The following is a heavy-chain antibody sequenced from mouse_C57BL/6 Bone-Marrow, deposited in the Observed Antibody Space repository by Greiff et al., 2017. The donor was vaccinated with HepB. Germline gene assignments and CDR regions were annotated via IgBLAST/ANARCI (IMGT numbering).Heavy chain of an antibody. D-gene: IGHD1-1*01. Sequence: EVQRVESGGGLVQPGGSLKLSCAASGFTFSDYYMYWVRQTPEKRLEWVAYISNGGGSTYYPDTVKGRFTISRDNAKNTLYLQMSRLKSEDTAMYYCASPDYYGSSYDAMDYWGQGTSVTVSS. J-gene: IGHJ4*01. CDR3: ASPDYYGSSYDAMDY. V-gene: IGHV5-12*01. CDR1: GFTFSDYY. CDR2: ISNGGGST.